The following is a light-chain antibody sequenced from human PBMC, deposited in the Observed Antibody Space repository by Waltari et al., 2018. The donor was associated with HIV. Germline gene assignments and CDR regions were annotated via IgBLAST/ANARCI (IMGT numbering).Light chain of an antibody. J-gene: IGLJ3*02. CDR3: SAWDDSLYSRV. Sequence: QSVLAQPPSASGTPGQTVTISCSGTRSNVGHNYVYWYQHLPGTAPKLLIYGNTQRPSGVPDRFFGSKSGTSASLAISGLRSEDEADYYCSAWDDSLYSRVFGGGTKLTVL. CDR1: RSNVGHNY. CDR2: GNT. V-gene: IGLV1-47*01.